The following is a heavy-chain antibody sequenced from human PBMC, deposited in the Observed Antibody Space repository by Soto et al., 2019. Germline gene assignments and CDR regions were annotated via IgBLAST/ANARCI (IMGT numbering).Heavy chain of an antibody. J-gene: IGHJ3*02. D-gene: IGHD3-10*01. CDR2: IDSSGNHI. Sequence: EVQVVESGGGLVQPGGSLRLSCAASGFPFSNYEMNWVRQATGKGLEWLSYIDSSGNHINYADSVKGRFTISRDNAENSLFLQMNSLRAEDTAFYYCASERPIGNHAAFDIWGRGTLVTVSS. CDR1: GFPFSNYE. CDR3: ASERPIGNHAAFDI. V-gene: IGHV3-48*03.